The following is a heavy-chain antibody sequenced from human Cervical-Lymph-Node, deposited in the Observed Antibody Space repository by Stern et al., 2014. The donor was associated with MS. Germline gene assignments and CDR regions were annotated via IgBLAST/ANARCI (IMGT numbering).Heavy chain of an antibody. D-gene: IGHD2-21*02. CDR3: AKGRGTVVVTAITAFDS. V-gene: IGHV3-23*04. CDR2: ISGSGGST. J-gene: IGHJ4*02. Sequence: VQLVESGGGLVQPGGSLRLSCATSGFTFSDYAMTWVRQAPGKGLEWVSPISGSGGSTYYADSVKGRFTISRDNYQNTLYLQLNSLTVEDTAVYYCAKGRGTVVVTAITAFDSWGQGTLVTVSS. CDR1: GFTFSDYA.